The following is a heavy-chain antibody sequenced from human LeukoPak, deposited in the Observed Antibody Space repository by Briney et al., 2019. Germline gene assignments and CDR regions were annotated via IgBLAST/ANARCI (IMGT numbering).Heavy chain of an antibody. CDR2: IKGDGSKM. V-gene: IGHV3-7*01. CDR3: ARDGTCLDF. CDR1: GFTYSENW. J-gene: IGHJ4*02. Sequence: GGPLRLSCGASGFTYSENWMSWLRQAPGRGPEWVADIKGDGSKMYYVDSVKGRVTISRDNDKNALYLQMNNLRVEDTGVYYCARDGTCLDFWGQGVLVTVSS.